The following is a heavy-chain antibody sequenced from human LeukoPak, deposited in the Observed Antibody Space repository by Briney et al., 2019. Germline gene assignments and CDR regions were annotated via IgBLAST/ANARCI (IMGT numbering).Heavy chain of an antibody. CDR1: GFTFSSYA. Sequence: GGSLRLSCAASGFTFSSYAMTWVRQAPGKGLEWVSIITSGVGITYYADSVKGRFTISRDNSRNTLYLQMNSLRAEDTAVYYCAKGDYYDLDSWGQGILVTVSS. CDR3: AKGDYYDLDS. V-gene: IGHV3-23*01. J-gene: IGHJ4*02. CDR2: ITSGVGIT. D-gene: IGHD3-22*01.